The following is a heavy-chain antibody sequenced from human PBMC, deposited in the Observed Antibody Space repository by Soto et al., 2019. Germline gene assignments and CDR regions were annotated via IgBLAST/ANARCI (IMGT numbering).Heavy chain of an antibody. CDR2: ISAYNGNT. CDR1: GYTFTSYG. CDR3: ARENYGDYVLDP. V-gene: IGHV1-18*04. D-gene: IGHD4-17*01. Sequence: ASVKVSCKASGYTFTSYGISWVRQAPGQGLEWMGWISAYNGNTNYAQKFQGRVTMTTDTSTSTAYMELRSLRSDDTAVYYCARENYGDYVLDPWGQGTMVTVYS. J-gene: IGHJ5*02.